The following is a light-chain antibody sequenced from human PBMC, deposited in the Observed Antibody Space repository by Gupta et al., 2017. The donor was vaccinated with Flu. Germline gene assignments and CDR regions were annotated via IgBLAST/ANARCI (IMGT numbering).Light chain of an antibody. CDR1: QSISTY. V-gene: IGKV1-39*01. CDR3: QQSYNTPLT. CDR2: SAS. J-gene: IGKJ4*01. Sequence: DLQMTQSPSSLSASVGDRVTITCRASQSISTYLNWYQQKPGQAPQLLIFSASSLQSGVPSRFSGSGSGTDFTLTISSLQPEDFATYYCQQSYNTPLTFGGGTKVEIK.